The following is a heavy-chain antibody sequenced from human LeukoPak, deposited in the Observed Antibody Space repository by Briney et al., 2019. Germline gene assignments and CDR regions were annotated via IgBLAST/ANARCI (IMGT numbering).Heavy chain of an antibody. J-gene: IGHJ4*02. CDR3: AREEVDYGATFAH. Sequence: ASVKVSCKASGYTFTKYYMHWVRHAPGQGLEWMGCINPKSGGTDFAQKFQGRVTMTRDTSISTAYMELSRLRSDDTAVYYCAREEVDYGATFAHWGQGTLVTVSS. D-gene: IGHD4-17*01. CDR1: GYTFTKYY. CDR2: INPKSGGT. V-gene: IGHV1-2*02.